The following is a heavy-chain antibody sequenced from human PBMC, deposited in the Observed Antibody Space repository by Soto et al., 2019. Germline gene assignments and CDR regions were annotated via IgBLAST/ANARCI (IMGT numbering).Heavy chain of an antibody. CDR2: TYYRSKWST. CDR1: GDSVSSKSAA. D-gene: IGHD1-26*01. V-gene: IGHV6-1*01. Sequence: SQNLSLTCAISGDSVSSKSAAWNWIRQSPSRGLEWLGRTYYRSKWSTDYAISVKSRITINPDTSNNHFSLQLKSVTPEDTAVYYCTRALSGSYDHWGQGTLVTVSS. CDR3: TRALSGSYDH. J-gene: IGHJ5*02.